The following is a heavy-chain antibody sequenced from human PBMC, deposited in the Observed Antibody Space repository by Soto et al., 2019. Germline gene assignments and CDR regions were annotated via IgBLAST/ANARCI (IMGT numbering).Heavy chain of an antibody. V-gene: IGHV1-18*01. CDR1: GYTFTSYG. J-gene: IGHJ6*02. D-gene: IGHD6-19*01. CDR3: ARGLSSGWVTPAYYYYGMDV. Sequence: ASVKVSCKASGYTFTSYGISWVRQAPGQGLEWMGWISAYNGNTNYAQKLQGRVTMTTDTSTSTAYMELRSLRSDDTAVYYCARGLSSGWVTPAYYYYGMDVWGQGTTVTVSS. CDR2: ISAYNGNT.